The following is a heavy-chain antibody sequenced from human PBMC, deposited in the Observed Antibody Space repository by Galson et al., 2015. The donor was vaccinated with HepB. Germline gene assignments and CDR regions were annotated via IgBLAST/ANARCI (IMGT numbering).Heavy chain of an antibody. CDR1: GYDFPSYW. J-gene: IGHJ3*02. V-gene: IGHV5-10-1*01. CDR2: IDPRDYYI. CDR3: ARHPSQAFDI. Sequence: QSGAEVKKPGESLRISCKGCGYDFPSYWISWLRQMPGRGLEWMGRIDPRDYYIIHSPSFQGHVTISVDKSINTAYVQWSSLMASDTSMYFCARHPSQAFDIWGQGTMVTVSS.